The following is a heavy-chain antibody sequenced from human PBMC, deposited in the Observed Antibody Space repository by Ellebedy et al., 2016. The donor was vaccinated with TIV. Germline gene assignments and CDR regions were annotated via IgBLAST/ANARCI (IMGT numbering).Heavy chain of an antibody. Sequence: GGSLRLSCAASGFTFSDHAMTWVRQTPGKGLEWVSGISAGGGSIHYVDSVKGRFTISRDNSKNTLYLQMNSLRAEDTAVYYVVKLDSSGFYYGRLDYWGQGTLVTVSS. CDR1: GFTFSDHA. V-gene: IGHV3-23*01. CDR3: VKLDSSGFYYGRLDY. CDR2: ISAGGGSI. J-gene: IGHJ4*02. D-gene: IGHD3-22*01.